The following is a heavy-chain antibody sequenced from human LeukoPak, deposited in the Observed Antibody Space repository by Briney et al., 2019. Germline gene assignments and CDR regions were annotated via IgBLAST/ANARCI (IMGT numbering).Heavy chain of an antibody. V-gene: IGHV3-48*02. J-gene: IGHJ4*02. CDR3: ARDYDWALDF. CDR2: INHNGEAI. D-gene: IGHD3-9*01. Sequence: GGSLRLSCAASGFPFSSRVMSWVRQAPGKGLEWIAYINHNGEAIYYPEFVKGRFIISRDNAKNTLFLQMNDLRDKDTAVYYCARDYDWALDFWGQGTRVTVSS. CDR1: GFPFSSRV.